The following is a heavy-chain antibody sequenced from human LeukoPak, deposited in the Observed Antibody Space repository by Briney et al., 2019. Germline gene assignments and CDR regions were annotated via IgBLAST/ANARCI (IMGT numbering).Heavy chain of an antibody. Sequence: AASVKVSCKASRYTFTGYYMHWVRQAPGQGLEWMGRINPNSGGTNYAQKFQGRVTMTRDTSISTAYMELSRLRSDDTAVYYCARVHRVRTSAGNAFDIWGQGTMVTVSS. J-gene: IGHJ3*02. V-gene: IGHV1-2*06. CDR2: INPNSGGT. D-gene: IGHD1-1*01. CDR1: RYTFTGYY. CDR3: ARVHRVRTSAGNAFDI.